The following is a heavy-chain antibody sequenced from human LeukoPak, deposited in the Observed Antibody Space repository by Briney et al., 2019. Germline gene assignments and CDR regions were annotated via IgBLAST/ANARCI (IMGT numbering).Heavy chain of an antibody. J-gene: IGHJ4*02. CDR2: IWFDGSNK. CDR1: GFTFSDSG. CDR3: ARGKYDFWSGYYHGEFDY. V-gene: IGHV3-33*01. D-gene: IGHD3-3*01. Sequence: PGGSLRLSCAASGFTFSDSGIHWVRQAPGKGLEWVGNIWFDGSNKYYADSVKGRFTISRDNSKNTLYLQMNSLRAEDTAVYYCARGKYDFWSGYYHGEFDYWGQGTLVTVSS.